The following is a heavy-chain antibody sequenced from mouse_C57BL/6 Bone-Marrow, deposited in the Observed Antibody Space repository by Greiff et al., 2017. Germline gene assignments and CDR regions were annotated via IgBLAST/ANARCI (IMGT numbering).Heavy chain of an antibody. J-gene: IGHJ4*01. Sequence: QVQLQQSGAELARPGASVKLSCKASGYTFTSYGISWVKQRTGQGLEWIGEIYPRSGNTYYNEKFKGKATLTADKSSSTAYMELRSLTSEDSAVYFCARWLITTVVPYAMDYWGQGTSVTVSS. V-gene: IGHV1-81*01. CDR3: ARWLITTVVPYAMDY. CDR2: IYPRSGNT. D-gene: IGHD1-1*01. CDR1: GYTFTSYG.